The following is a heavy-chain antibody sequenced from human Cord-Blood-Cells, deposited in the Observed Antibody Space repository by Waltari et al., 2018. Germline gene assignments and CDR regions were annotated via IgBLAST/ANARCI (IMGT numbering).Heavy chain of an antibody. D-gene: IGHD3-22*01. CDR1: GDTFSSYA. V-gene: IGHV1-69*01. Sequence: QVQLVQSGAEVKKPGSSVKVSCKASGDTFSSYAISWVRQAPGQGLEWMGGIIPIFGTANYAQKFQGRVTITADESTSTAYMELSSLRSEDTAVYYCARVRYYDSSGYYYYFDYWGQGTLVTVSS. J-gene: IGHJ4*02. CDR3: ARVRYYDSSGYYYYFDY. CDR2: IIPIFGTA.